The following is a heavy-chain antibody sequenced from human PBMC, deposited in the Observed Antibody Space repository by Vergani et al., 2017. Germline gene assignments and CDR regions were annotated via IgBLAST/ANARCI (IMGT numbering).Heavy chain of an antibody. Sequence: QVQLQQWGAGLLKPSETLSLTCAVYGGSFSGYYWSWIRQPPGKGLEWIGEINHSGSTNYNPSLKSRVTISVDTSKNQFSLKLSSVTAADTAVYYCARGPGWYYGGNPVGYWGQGTLVTVSS. CDR1: GGSFSGYY. V-gene: IGHV4-34*01. J-gene: IGHJ4*02. CDR2: INHSGST. D-gene: IGHD4-23*01. CDR3: ARGPGWYYGGNPVGY.